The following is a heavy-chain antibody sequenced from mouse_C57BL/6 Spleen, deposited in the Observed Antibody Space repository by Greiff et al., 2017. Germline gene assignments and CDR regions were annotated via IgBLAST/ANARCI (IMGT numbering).Heavy chain of an antibody. Sequence: EVQVVESGPGLVKPSQSLSLTCSVTGYSITSGYYWNWIRQFPGNKLEWMGYISYDGSNNYNPSLKNRISITRDTSKNQFFLTLNSVTTEDTATYYCASGIYYDYEAYWGQGTLVTVSA. CDR3: ASGIYYDYEAY. D-gene: IGHD2-4*01. V-gene: IGHV3-6*01. CDR1: GYSITSGYY. J-gene: IGHJ3*01. CDR2: ISYDGSN.